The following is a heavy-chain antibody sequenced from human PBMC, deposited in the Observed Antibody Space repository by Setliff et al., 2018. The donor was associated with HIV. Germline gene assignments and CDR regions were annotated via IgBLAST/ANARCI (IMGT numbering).Heavy chain of an antibody. J-gene: IGHJ4*02. CDR1: RGTFSNHA. CDR2: IIPFFGKP. V-gene: IGHV1-69*13. D-gene: IGHD2-15*01. CDR3: ATVSESRILGYFDY. Sequence: SVKVSCKASRGTFSNHAISWVRQAPGQGLEWMGGIIPFFGKPNYAQRFQGRVTITADESTSTAYMELSSLRSEDTAVYYCATVSESRILGYFDYWGQGTLVTV.